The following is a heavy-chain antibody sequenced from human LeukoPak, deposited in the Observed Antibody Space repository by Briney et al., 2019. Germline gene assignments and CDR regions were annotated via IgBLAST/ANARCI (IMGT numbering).Heavy chain of an antibody. CDR3: AREGVADAFDI. CDR2: IGSNGGST. CDR1: GFTFSSSA. Sequence: GGSLRLSCAASGFTFSSSAMHWVRQAPGKGLEYVSAIGSNGGSTYYGNSVKGRFTISRDNSKNTLYLQMGSLRGEDTAVYYCAREGVADAFDIWGQGTMVTVSS. J-gene: IGHJ3*02. D-gene: IGHD6-13*01. V-gene: IGHV3-64*01.